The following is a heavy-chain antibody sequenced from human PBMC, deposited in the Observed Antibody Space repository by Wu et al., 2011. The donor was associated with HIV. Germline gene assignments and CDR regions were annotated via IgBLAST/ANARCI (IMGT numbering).Heavy chain of an antibody. D-gene: IGHD3-10*01. Sequence: QVQLVQSGAEVKKPGASVKVSCKVSGFTFIGYHMHWVRQAPGQGLEWMGWINPNSGGTHYAQKFQGRVTMTRDTSITTVYMELSRLESDDTAVYFCARGPSIMMVRGAKSLFWYFDLWGRGTLVSVSA. CDR3: ARGPSIMMVRGAKSLFWYFDL. CDR2: INPNSGGT. J-gene: IGHJ2*01. V-gene: IGHV1-2*02. CDR1: GFTFIGYH.